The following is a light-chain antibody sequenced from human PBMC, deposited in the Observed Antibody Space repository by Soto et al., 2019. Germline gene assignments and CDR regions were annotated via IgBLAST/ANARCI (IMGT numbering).Light chain of an antibody. V-gene: IGKV3-20*01. J-gene: IGKJ1*01. CDR2: DAS. CDR1: QTVRNNY. CDR3: QQYNHWLSWT. Sequence: EFVLTQSPGTLSLSPGERATLSCRASQTVRNNYLAWYQQKPGQAPRLLIYDASSRATGIPDRFSGGGSGTDFTLTISRLEPEDFAVYYCQQYNHWLSWTFGQGTKVDIK.